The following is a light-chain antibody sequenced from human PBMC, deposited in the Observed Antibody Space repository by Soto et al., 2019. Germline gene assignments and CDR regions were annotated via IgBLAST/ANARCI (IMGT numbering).Light chain of an antibody. V-gene: IGKV3-15*01. CDR3: QQYNNWPWT. J-gene: IGKJ1*01. Sequence: EIVMTQSPATLSVSPGERSTLSCRASQSVSSNLAWYQQKPGQAPRLLIYGASTRATGIPARFSGSGSGTEFTLTISSLQSEDFAVYYCQQYNNWPWTFGQGTKV. CDR1: QSVSSN. CDR2: GAS.